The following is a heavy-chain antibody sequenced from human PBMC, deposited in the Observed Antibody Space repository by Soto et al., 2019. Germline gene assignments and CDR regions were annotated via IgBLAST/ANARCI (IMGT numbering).Heavy chain of an antibody. CDR2: IYWDDDK. CDR3: VQSRCGGDCLQSYSSHSYYGLDV. Sequence: QITLKESGPTLVKPTQTLTLTCTFSGFSLSTIGVGVGWIRQPPGKALEWLALIYWDDDKRYSPSLKSRLTVTKETSKNHVVLTMTNRHPVDTATYYCVQSRCGGDCLQSYSSHSYYGLDVWGQGTTVTVSS. CDR1: GFSLSTIGVG. D-gene: IGHD2-21*02. V-gene: IGHV2-5*02. J-gene: IGHJ6*02.